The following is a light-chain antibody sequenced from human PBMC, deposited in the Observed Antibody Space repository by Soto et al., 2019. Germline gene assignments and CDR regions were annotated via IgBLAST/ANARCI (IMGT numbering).Light chain of an antibody. CDR1: QTISSW. J-gene: IGKJ1*01. V-gene: IGKV1-5*01. Sequence: DIKLTQSHSTLSASVGDRVTLTCRASQTISSWLAWYQQKPGKAPKLLIYAASTLESGVSSRFSGRGSGTEFTLTINSLQPEDFATYYCQQYKSYLRTFGQGTKV. CDR2: AAS. CDR3: QQYKSYLRT.